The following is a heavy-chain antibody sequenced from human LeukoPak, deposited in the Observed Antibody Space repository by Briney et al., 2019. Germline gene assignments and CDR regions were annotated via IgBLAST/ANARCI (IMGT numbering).Heavy chain of an antibody. CDR1: GFTFSDYY. D-gene: IGHD6-19*01. CDR2: ISSSDSNI. V-gene: IGHV3-11*01. J-gene: IGHJ5*02. Sequence: GGSLRLSCAASGFTFSDYYMSWIRQAPGKGLEWVSYISSSDSNIYYADSVKGRFTISRDNSKNTLYLQMNSLRAEDTAVYYCAKDLDRYSSGWYYFSWGQGTLVTVSS. CDR3: AKDLDRYSSGWYYFS.